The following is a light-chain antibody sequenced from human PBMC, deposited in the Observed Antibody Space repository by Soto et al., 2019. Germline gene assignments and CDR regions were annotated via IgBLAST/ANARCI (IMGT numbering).Light chain of an antibody. V-gene: IGKV3-20*01. CDR3: HHCGTPWT. Sequence: EIVLTQSPGTLSLSQEERATLSCRASQSVNSNFLAWYQQKPGQAPRILISGASSRATGIPDRFSGSGSGTDFTLPIRRLEPEDSAVDDCHHCGTPWTFGQWTKVDIK. CDR2: GAS. J-gene: IGKJ1*01. CDR1: QSVNSNF.